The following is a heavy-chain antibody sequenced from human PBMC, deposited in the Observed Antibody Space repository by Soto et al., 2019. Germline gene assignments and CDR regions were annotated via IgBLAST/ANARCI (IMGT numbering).Heavy chain of an antibody. CDR1: GYTLTGYD. CDR2: MNPNSGNT. V-gene: IGHV1-8*01. J-gene: IGHJ6*02. D-gene: IGHD3-10*01. Sequence: SVKVAWKASGYTLTGYDINLVRQATGQGLEWMGWMNPNSGNTGYAQKFQGRVTMTRNTSISTAYMELSSLRSEDTAVYYCARGVTMVRGVISPVGMDVWGQGTTVTISS. CDR3: ARGVTMVRGVISPVGMDV.